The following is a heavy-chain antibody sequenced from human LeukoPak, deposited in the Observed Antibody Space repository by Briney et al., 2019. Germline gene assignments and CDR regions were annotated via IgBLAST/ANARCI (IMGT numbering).Heavy chain of an antibody. CDR2: IYYSGST. V-gene: IGHV4-30-4*02. D-gene: IGHD6-19*01. Sequence: PSETLSLTCTVSGGSISSGDYYWSWIRQPPGKGLEWIGYIYYSGSTYYNPSLKSRVTISIDTPKNQFSLKLTSVAAADTATYYCARETSLMGYASGLGFNYWGQGILVTVSS. CDR1: GGSISSGDYY. CDR3: ARETSLMGYASGLGFNY. J-gene: IGHJ4*02.